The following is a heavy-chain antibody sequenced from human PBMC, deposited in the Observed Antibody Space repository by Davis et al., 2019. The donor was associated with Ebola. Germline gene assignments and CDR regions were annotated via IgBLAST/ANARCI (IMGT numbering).Heavy chain of an antibody. CDR2: ISYDGSNK. CDR3: AKDGAGTTVTTGYYYYGMDV. CDR1: GFTFSSYG. V-gene: IGHV3-30*18. Sequence: GESLKISCAASGFTFSSYGMHWVRQAPGKGLEWVAVISYDGSNKYYADSVKGRFTISRDNSKNTLYLQMNSLRAEDTAVYYCAKDGAGTTVTTGYYYYGMDVWGQGTTVTVSS. J-gene: IGHJ6*02. D-gene: IGHD4-11*01.